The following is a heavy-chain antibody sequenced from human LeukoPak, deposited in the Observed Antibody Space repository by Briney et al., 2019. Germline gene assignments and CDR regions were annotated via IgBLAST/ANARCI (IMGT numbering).Heavy chain of an antibody. J-gene: IGHJ1*01. CDR3: ARGGYSYGS. V-gene: IGHV3-7*05. CDR1: GFTFSTSW. Sequence: GGSLRLSCAASGFTFSTSWMSWVRQAPGKGLEWVANIKEDGSERYYVDSVKGRFTISRGNAKNSLCLQMNSLRVEDTAVYYCARGGYSYGSWGQGTLVTVSS. CDR2: IKEDGSER. D-gene: IGHD5-18*01.